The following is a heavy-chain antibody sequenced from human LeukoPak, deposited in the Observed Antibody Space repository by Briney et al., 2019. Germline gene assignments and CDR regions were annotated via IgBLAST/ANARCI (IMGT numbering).Heavy chain of an antibody. CDR2: MYYSGSP. V-gene: IGHV4-59*11. CDR3: ARDRSTMVRGVLYYYYMDV. D-gene: IGHD3-10*01. J-gene: IGHJ6*03. Sequence: PWETLSLTCSVSGDSISTHYCSWIRQSPGKGLEWIGYMYYSGSPNYNPPLKSRVTISLDTSKNQFSLKLSSVTAADTAVYYCARDRSTMVRGVLYYYYMDVWGKRTTVTVSS. CDR1: GDSISTHY.